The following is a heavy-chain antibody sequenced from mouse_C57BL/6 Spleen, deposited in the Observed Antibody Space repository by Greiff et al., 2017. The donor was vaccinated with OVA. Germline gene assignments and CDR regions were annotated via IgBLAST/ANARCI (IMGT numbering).Heavy chain of an antibody. CDR1: GFTFSSYA. CDR3: ARGDYGYAFDY. CDR2: ISDGGSYT. J-gene: IGHJ2*01. D-gene: IGHD2-2*01. Sequence: EVQVVESGGGLVKPGGSLKLSCAASGFTFSSYAMSWVRQTPEKRLEWVATISDGGSYTYYPDNVKGRFTISRDNAKNNLYLQMSHLKSEDTAMYYCARGDYGYAFDYWGQGTTLTVSS. V-gene: IGHV5-4*01.